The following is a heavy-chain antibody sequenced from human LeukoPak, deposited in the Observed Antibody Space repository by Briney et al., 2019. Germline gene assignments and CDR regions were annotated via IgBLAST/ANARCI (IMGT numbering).Heavy chain of an antibody. V-gene: IGHV4-59*01. J-gene: IGHJ4*02. Sequence: PSETLSLTCTVSGSSINSYYWSWIRQPPGKGLEWIGYIYYSGSTNYNPSLKSRVTISVDTSKNQFSLRLSSVTAADTAVYYCAGVTGYMTEDYFDYWGQGTLITVSS. CDR3: AGVTGYMTEDYFDY. CDR1: GSSINSYY. CDR2: IYYSGST. D-gene: IGHD6-13*01.